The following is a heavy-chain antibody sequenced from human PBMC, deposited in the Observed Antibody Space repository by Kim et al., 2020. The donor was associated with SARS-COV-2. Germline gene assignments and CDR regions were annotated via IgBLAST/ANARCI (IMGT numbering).Heavy chain of an antibody. Sequence: RKSRVTISVDTSKNQFSLKLSSGTAADTAVYYCARARGTMVRGVNLRFDYWGQGTLVTVSS. CDR3: ARARGTMVRGVNLRFDY. D-gene: IGHD3-10*01. V-gene: IGHV4-34*01. J-gene: IGHJ4*02.